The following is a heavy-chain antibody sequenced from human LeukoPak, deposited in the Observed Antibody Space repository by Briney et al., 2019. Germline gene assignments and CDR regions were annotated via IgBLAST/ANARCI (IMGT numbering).Heavy chain of an antibody. CDR2: ISAYNGNT. V-gene: IGHV1-18*01. D-gene: IGHD3-3*01. CDR3: ARDFIGDDFWSGYYTGLGAFDI. J-gene: IGHJ3*02. Sequence: ASVKVSCKASGYTFTSYGISWVRQAPGQGLEWMGWISAYNGNTNYAQKLQGRVTMTTDTSTSTAYMELRSLRSDDTAVYYCARDFIGDDFWSGYYTGLGAFDIWGQGTMATVSS. CDR1: GYTFTSYG.